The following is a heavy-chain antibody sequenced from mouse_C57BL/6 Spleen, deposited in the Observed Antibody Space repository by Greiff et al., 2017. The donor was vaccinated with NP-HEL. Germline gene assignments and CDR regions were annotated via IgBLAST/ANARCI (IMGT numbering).Heavy chain of an antibody. CDR1: GYTFTSYG. Sequence: VQLQQSGAELARPGASVKLSCKASGYTFTSYGISWVKQRTGQGLEWIGEIYPRSGNTYYNEKFKGKATLTADKSSSTAYMELRSLTSEDSAVYFCARGGYDGYYASFDSWGQGTTLTDSS. V-gene: IGHV1-81*01. CDR3: ARGGYDGYYASFDS. CDR2: IYPRSGNT. J-gene: IGHJ2*01. D-gene: IGHD2-3*01.